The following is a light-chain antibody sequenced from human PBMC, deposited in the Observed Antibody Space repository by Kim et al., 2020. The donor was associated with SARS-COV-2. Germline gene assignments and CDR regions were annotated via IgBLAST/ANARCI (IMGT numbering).Light chain of an antibody. CDR1: SSDIGSNT. J-gene: IGLJ3*02. V-gene: IGLV1-44*01. CDR3: ASWDDSLGGWV. CDR2: SNT. Sequence: GQRITIPCSGSSSDIGSNTVNWYQQFPGTTPKLLIYSNTQRPSGVPDRFSGSKSGTSASLAITELQSEDEADYYCASWDDSLGGWVFGGGTQLTVL.